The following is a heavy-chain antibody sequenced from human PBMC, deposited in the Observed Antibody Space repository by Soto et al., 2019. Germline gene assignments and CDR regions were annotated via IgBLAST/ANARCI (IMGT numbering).Heavy chain of an antibody. V-gene: IGHV3-23*01. CDR2: ISGSGGST. CDR3: AKAYYYGSGSYYFSEAYCYYYYMDV. CDR1: GFTFSSYA. J-gene: IGHJ6*03. D-gene: IGHD3-10*01. Sequence: EVQLLESGGGLVQPGGSLRLSCAASGFTFSSYAMSWVRQAPGKGLEWVSAISGSGGSTYYADSVKGRFTISRDNSKNTLYLQMNSLRAEDTAVYYCAKAYYYGSGSYYFSEAYCYYYYMDVWGKGTTVTVSS.